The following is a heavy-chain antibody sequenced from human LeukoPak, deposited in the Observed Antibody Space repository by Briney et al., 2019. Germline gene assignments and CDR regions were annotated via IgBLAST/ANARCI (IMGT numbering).Heavy chain of an antibody. CDR2: ISSSSSTI. CDR3: ARVSRDSSGFSLSDS. J-gene: IGHJ4*02. D-gene: IGHD3-22*01. Sequence: GGSLRLSCVASGLTVSSYSMNWVRQAPGKGLEWVSYISSSSSTIYYADSVKGRFTISRDNAKNSLDLQMNSLRDEDTAVYYCARVSRDSSGFSLSDSWGQGTLVTVSS. V-gene: IGHV3-48*02. CDR1: GLTVSSYS.